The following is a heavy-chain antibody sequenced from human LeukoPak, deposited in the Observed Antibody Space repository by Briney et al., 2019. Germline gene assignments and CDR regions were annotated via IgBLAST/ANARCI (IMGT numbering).Heavy chain of an antibody. J-gene: IGHJ4*02. D-gene: IGHD6-19*01. CDR1: GGSISNDNYH. Sequence: SETLSLTCTVSGGSISNDNYHWGWIRQPPGKGLEWTGYIYYSGSTNYNPSLNSRVTISVDTSKNQFSLRLSSVTAADTAIYYCARAVSGRFDYWGQGTLVTVSS. CDR2: IYYSGST. V-gene: IGHV4-61*05. CDR3: ARAVSGRFDY.